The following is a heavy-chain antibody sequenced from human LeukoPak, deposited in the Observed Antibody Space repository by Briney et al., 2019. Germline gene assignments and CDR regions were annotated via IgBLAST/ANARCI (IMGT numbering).Heavy chain of an antibody. CDR1: GGSISSYY. CDR3: ARDYYDSSGYYYYGMDV. Sequence: PSETLSLTCTVSGGSISSYYWSWIRQPAGKGLEWIGRIYTSGSTNYNPSLKSRVTMSVDTSKNQFSLKLSSVTAADTAVYYCARDYYDSSGYYYYGMDVWGQGTTVTVSS. D-gene: IGHD3-22*01. V-gene: IGHV4-4*07. J-gene: IGHJ6*02. CDR2: IYTSGST.